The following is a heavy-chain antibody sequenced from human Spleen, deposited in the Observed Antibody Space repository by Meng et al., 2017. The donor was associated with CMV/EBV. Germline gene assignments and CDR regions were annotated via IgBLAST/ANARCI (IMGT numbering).Heavy chain of an antibody. Sequence: ASVKVSCKASGYSFINYYMHWVRQAPGQGLEWMGLISGYNGNTKYAQKVQGRVTMTTDTSTTTAYMELRSLRSDDTAVYYCAREGETQRGYYSPFDYWGPGTLVTVSS. CDR1: GYSFINYY. CDR2: ISGYNGNT. D-gene: IGHD2/OR15-2a*01. CDR3: AREGETQRGYYSPFDY. V-gene: IGHV1-18*04. J-gene: IGHJ4*02.